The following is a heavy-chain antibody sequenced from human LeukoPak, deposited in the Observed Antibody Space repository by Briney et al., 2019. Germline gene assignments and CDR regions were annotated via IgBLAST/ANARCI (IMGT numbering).Heavy chain of an antibody. Sequence: GASVKVPCKVSGYTLTELSMHWVRQAPGKGLEWMGGFDPEDGETIYAQKFQGRVTMTEDTSTDTAYMELSSLRSEDTAVYYCATYRIVGATTHDAFDIWGQGTMVTVSS. CDR3: ATYRIVGATTHDAFDI. CDR2: FDPEDGET. J-gene: IGHJ3*02. CDR1: GYTLTELS. V-gene: IGHV1-24*01. D-gene: IGHD1-26*01.